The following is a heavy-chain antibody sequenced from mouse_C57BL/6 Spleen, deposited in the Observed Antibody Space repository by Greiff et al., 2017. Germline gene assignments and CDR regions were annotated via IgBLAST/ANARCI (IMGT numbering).Heavy chain of an antibody. J-gene: IGHJ3*01. V-gene: IGHV1-42*01. D-gene: IGHD1-1*01. Sequence: VQLPQSGPELVKPGASVKISCKASGYSFTGYYMNWVKQSPEKSLEWIGEINPSTGGSTYNQKFKAKATLTVDKSSSTAYMQLKSLTSEDSAVYYCAYYYGSNPFAYWGQGTLVTVSA. CDR1: GYSFTGYY. CDR3: AYYYGSNPFAY. CDR2: INPSTGGS.